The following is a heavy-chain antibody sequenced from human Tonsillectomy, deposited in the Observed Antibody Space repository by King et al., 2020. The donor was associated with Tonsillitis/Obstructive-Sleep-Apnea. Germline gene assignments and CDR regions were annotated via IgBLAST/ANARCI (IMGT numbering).Heavy chain of an antibody. CDR2: INPNSGGT. J-gene: IGHJ4*02. D-gene: IGHD1-7*01. Sequence: QLVQSGAEVKKPGASVKVSCKASGYTFTGYYVHWVRQAPGQGLEWMGRINPNSGGTNYAQKFLGRVTMARDTPISTAYMELSRLRSDDTAVYYCAREQRGLELPHDYWGQGTLVTVSS. V-gene: IGHV1-2*06. CDR1: GYTFTGYY. CDR3: AREQRGLELPHDY.